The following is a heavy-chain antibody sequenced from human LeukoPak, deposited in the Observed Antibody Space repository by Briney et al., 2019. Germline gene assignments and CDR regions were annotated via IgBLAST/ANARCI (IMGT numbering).Heavy chain of an antibody. CDR1: GFTLGNAW. J-gene: IGHJ4*02. CDR3: ARGLDSSGGGYYFDY. Sequence: GGSLRLSCAASGFTLGNAWMSWVRQAPGKGLEWVGRIKSKTDGGTTDFAAPVKGRFTISRDDSENTLYLQMNSLKTEDTAVYYCARGLDSSGGGYYFDYWGQGTLVTVSS. D-gene: IGHD3-10*01. V-gene: IGHV3-15*01. CDR2: IKSKTDGGTT.